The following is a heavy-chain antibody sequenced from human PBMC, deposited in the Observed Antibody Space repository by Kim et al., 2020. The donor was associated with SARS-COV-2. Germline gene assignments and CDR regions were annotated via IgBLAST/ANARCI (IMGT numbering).Heavy chain of an antibody. CDR2: ISGSGGST. CDR3: AKDPDPIAVALIGDY. J-gene: IGHJ4*02. Sequence: GGSLRLSCAASGFTFSSYSMSWVRQAPGKGLEWVSAISGSGGSTYYADSVKGRFTISRDNSKNTLYLQMNSLRAEDTAVYYCAKDPDPIAVALIGDYWGQGALVTASS. D-gene: IGHD6-19*01. V-gene: IGHV3-23*01. CDR1: GFTFSSYS.